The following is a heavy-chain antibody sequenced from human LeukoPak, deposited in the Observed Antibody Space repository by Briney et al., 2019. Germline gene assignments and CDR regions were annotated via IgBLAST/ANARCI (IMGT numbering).Heavy chain of an antibody. D-gene: IGHD6-6*01. Sequence: PSQTLSLTCTVSGVSISSGGYYWSWIRQHPGKGLEWIGYIYYSGNTYYNPSLKSRVTISVDTSKNQFSLKLSSVTAADTAVYYCARSRYSSSSTLDYWGQGTLVTVSS. CDR1: GVSISSGGYY. CDR3: ARSRYSSSSTLDY. J-gene: IGHJ4*02. V-gene: IGHV4-31*03. CDR2: IYYSGNT.